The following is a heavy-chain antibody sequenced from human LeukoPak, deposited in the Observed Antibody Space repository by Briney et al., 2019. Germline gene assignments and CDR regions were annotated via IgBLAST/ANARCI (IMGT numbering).Heavy chain of an antibody. CDR2: VSFDGSNE. Sequence: GGSLRLSCADSGLTFGTSAMHWARQAPGKGLEWVAVVSFDGSNEKYADSVRGRFTISRDNSKKVLYLQMNSLSREDTAVYYCVRGVGYTLLSWGQGTLVTVSS. D-gene: IGHD1-1*01. J-gene: IGHJ5*02. CDR1: GLTFGTSA. CDR3: VRGVGYTLLS. V-gene: IGHV3-30-3*01.